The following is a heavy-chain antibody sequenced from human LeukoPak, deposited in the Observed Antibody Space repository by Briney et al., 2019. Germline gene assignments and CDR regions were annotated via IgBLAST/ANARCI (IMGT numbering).Heavy chain of an antibody. J-gene: IGHJ6*03. CDR3: AREMDSSGYYYYYYYMDV. CDR2: ISSSSSYI. CDR1: GFTFSSYS. V-gene: IGHV3-21*01. D-gene: IGHD3-22*01. Sequence: GGSLRLSCAASGFTFSSYSMNWVRQAPGKGLEWVSSISSSSSYIYYADSVKGRFTISRDNAKNSLYLQMNSLRAEDTAVYYCAREMDSSGYYYYYYYMDVWGKGTTVTVSS.